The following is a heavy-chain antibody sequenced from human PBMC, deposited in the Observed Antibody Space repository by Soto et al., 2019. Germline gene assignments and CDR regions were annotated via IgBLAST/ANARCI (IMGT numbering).Heavy chain of an antibody. CDR2: LSSSGESA. CDR3: AKGDRDVVVPDADH. D-gene: IGHD2-2*01. Sequence: EVQLLESGGGLVQPGGSRRLSCEASGFTLSGYAMSWVRQAPGKGLEWVSTLSSSGESAFYADSVKGRFTISRDKSKNTLYLLMESLRVEDTAIYYCAKGDRDVVVPDADHWGQGTLVTVSS. J-gene: IGHJ4*02. V-gene: IGHV3-23*01. CDR1: GFTLSGYA.